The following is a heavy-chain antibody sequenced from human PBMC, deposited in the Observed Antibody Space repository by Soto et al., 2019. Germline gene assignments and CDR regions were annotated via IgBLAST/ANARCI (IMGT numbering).Heavy chain of an antibody. V-gene: IGHV4-34*01. CDR1: GGSFSGYY. CDR2: INHSGST. Sequence: QVQLQQWGAGLLKPSETLSLTCAVYGGSFSGYYWSWIRQPPGKGLEWIGEINHSGSTNYNPSLKSRVTISVDTSKNQFSLKLSSVTAADTAVYYCAREPHHFYEFWSHGMDVWGQGTTVTVSS. J-gene: IGHJ6*02. CDR3: AREPHHFYEFWSHGMDV. D-gene: IGHD3-3*01.